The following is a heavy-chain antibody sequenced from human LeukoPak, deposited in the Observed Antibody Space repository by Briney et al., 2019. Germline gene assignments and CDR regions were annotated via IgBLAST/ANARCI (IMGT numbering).Heavy chain of an antibody. CDR3: ARGGGVVVPADESYYGMDV. Sequence: ASVKVSCKASGYTFTGYYMRWVRQAPGQGLEWMGWINPNSGGTNYAQKFQGRVTMTRDTSISTAYMELSRLRSDDTAVYYCARGGGVVVPADESYYGMDVWGQGTTVTVSS. J-gene: IGHJ6*02. D-gene: IGHD2-2*01. CDR1: GYTFTGYY. V-gene: IGHV1-2*02. CDR2: INPNSGGT.